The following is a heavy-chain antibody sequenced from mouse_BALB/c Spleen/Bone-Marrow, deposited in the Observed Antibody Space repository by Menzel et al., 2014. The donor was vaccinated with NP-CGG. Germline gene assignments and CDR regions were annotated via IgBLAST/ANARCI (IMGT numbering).Heavy chain of an antibody. D-gene: IGHD2-12*01. Sequence: QVQLKQSGAELVRSGASVKMSCKASGYTFTSYNMRWVKQTPGQGLEWIGYIYPGSGGTNYNQKFKGKATLTADTSSSTAYMQITSLTSEDSAVYFCARSGRQAWFPYWGQGTLVTVSA. V-gene: IGHV1-12*01. CDR3: ARSGRQAWFPY. CDR2: IYPGSGGT. CDR1: GYTFTSYN. J-gene: IGHJ3*01.